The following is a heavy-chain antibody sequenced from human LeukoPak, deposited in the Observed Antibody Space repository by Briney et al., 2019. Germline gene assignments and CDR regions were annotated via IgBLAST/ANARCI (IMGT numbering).Heavy chain of an antibody. CDR2: INHSGST. Sequence: SETLSLTCAVYGGSFSGYYWSWIRQPPAKGREWIGEINHSGSTNYNPSLKSRVTISVDTSKNQFSLKLSSVTAADTAVYYCARGRRYCSSTSCYTMTGKLDYWGQGTLVTVSS. CDR3: ARGRRYCSSTSCYTMTGKLDY. V-gene: IGHV4-34*01. CDR1: GGSFSGYY. D-gene: IGHD2-2*02. J-gene: IGHJ4*02.